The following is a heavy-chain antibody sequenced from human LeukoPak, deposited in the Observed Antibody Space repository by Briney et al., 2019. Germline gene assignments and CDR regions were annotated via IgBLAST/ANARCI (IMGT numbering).Heavy chain of an antibody. Sequence: PSETLSLTCTVSGGSIGNYSWSWIRQPPGKGLEWIGYIYYSGSTNYNASLKSRVTISVDTSKNQFSLKLRSVTAADTAVYYCASAGYCSGDSCYLNPLDYWGQGTLVTVSS. D-gene: IGHD2-15*01. CDR2: IYYSGST. CDR1: GGSIGNYS. V-gene: IGHV4-59*01. CDR3: ASAGYCSGDSCYLNPLDY. J-gene: IGHJ4*02.